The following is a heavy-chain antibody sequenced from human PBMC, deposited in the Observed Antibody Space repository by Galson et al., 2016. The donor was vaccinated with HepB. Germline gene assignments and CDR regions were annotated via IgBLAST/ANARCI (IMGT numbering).Heavy chain of an antibody. CDR1: GFTFSSYA. Sequence: SLRLSCAASGFTFSSYAIHWVRQAPGKGLEWVGLISYDGSNKYYADSVKGRFTISRDNSKNTLYLQMNSLRVEDTAVYYCAEEEGSILRFLEWLSRLDPWGQGTLVTVSS. CDR2: ISYDGSNK. D-gene: IGHD3-3*01. V-gene: IGHV3-30-3*01. J-gene: IGHJ5*02. CDR3: AEEEGSILRFLEWLSRLDP.